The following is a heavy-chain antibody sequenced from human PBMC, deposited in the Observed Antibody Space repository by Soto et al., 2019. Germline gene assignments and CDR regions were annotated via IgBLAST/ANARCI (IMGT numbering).Heavy chain of an antibody. CDR1: GFSFSNYV. D-gene: IGHD3-3*01. CDR3: TRGLDWLLFDY. CDR2: VRHGGAFT. V-gene: IGHV3-74*01. J-gene: IGHJ4*02. Sequence: EVQLVESGGALVQPGGSLRLSCVASGFSFSNYVMHWVRQVPGKGLVWVSRVRHGGAFTTYADSVKGRFTISRDNSKNTLYLQMNSLRADDTAVYYCTRGLDWLLFDYWGQGTLVTVSS.